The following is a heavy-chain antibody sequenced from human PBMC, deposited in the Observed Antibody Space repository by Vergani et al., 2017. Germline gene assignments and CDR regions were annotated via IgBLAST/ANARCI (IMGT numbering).Heavy chain of an antibody. CDR1: GGSISSYY. V-gene: IGHV4-59*01. CDR2: IYYSGST. J-gene: IGHJ2*01. D-gene: IGHD2-2*01. Sequence: QVQLQESGSGLVKPSETLSLTCTVSGGSISSYYWSWIRQPPGKGLEWIGYIYYSGSTNYNPSLKSRVTISVDTSKNQFSLKLSSVTAADTAVYYCARDQGRCSTSCSPRWYFDLWGRGTLVTVSS. CDR3: ARDQGRCSTSCSPRWYFDL.